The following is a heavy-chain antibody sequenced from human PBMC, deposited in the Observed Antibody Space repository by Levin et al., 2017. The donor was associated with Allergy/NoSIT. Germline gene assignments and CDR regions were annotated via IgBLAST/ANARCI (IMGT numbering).Heavy chain of an antibody. CDR1: GGTFSSYA. J-gene: IGHJ6*02. D-gene: IGHD3-3*01. V-gene: IGHV1-69*04. CDR3: AGAPWSGYYYYYYGMDV. Sequence: SVKVSCKASGGTFSSYAISWVRQAPGQGLEWMGRIIPILGIANYAQKFQGRVTITADKSTSTAYMELSSLRSEDTAVYYCAGAPWSGYYYYYYGMDVWGQGTTVTVSS. CDR2: IIPILGIA.